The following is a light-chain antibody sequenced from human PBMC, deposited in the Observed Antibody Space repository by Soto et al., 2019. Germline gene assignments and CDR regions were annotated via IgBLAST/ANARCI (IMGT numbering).Light chain of an antibody. V-gene: IGLV2-8*01. CDR2: EVT. CDR1: SSDVGGYNF. J-gene: IGLJ1*01. CDR3: SSYVGDNNYV. Sequence: QSALAQPPSASGSPGQSVTISCTGTSSDVGGYNFVSWYQQHPGKAPKLLIYEVTKRPSGVPDRFSGSKSGNTASLTVSGLQAEDEADYYCSSYVGDNNYVFGTGTKATV.